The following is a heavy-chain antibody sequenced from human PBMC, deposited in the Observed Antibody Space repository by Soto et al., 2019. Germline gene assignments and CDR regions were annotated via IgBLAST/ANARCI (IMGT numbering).Heavy chain of an antibody. CDR2: ISGSGGST. CDR3: AKETGYSSGWYLDY. J-gene: IGHJ4*02. D-gene: IGHD6-19*01. Sequence: GCLRLSCAASGFTFSSYAMSRVRQAPGKGLEWVSAISGSGGSTYYADSVKGRFTISRDNSKNTLYLQMNSLRAEDTAVYYCAKETGYSSGWYLDYWGQGTLVTVSS. CDR1: GFTFSSYA. V-gene: IGHV3-23*01.